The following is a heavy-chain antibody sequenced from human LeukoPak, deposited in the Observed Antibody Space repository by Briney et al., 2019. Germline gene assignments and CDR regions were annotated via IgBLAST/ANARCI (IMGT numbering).Heavy chain of an antibody. V-gene: IGHV1-69*04. CDR1: GDTFSSSA. Sequence: ASVKVSCKASGDTFSSSAISWVRQAPGQGLEWMGKIILPLDITNYAQQFQGGVTITTDKSTDTVFLELSSLRSQDTAVYYCARSSVTGHFDYWGQGTLVTVSS. D-gene: IGHD6-19*01. CDR2: IILPLDIT. J-gene: IGHJ4*02. CDR3: ARSSVTGHFDY.